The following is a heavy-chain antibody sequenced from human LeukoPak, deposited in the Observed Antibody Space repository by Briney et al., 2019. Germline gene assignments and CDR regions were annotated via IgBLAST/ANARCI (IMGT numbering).Heavy chain of an antibody. J-gene: IGHJ4*02. Sequence: GGSLRLSCAASGFTVSSNYMSWVRQAPGKGLEWVSVIYSGGSTYYADSVKCRFTISRDNAKNSLYLQMNSLRAEDTALYYCARVSDISVAAYFDYWGQGTLVTVSS. CDR2: IYSGGST. V-gene: IGHV3-53*01. CDR3: ARVSDISVAAYFDY. D-gene: IGHD6-19*01. CDR1: GFTVSSNY.